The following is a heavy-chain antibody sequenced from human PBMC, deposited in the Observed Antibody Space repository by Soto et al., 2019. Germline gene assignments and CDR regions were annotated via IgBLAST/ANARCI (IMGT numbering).Heavy chain of an antibody. CDR2: ISYGGGAQ. J-gene: IGHJ3*02. CDR1: GFTFSNYG. D-gene: IGHD6-13*01. Sequence: QVQLAESGGGVVQPGRSLRLSCVTSGFTFSNYGMQWVRQAPGKGLEWVAVISYGGGAQYYADSVKGRFTISRDNSKNTLSLEMNSLRAEDTAVYYCVKEKTPRVSHSLDIWGQGIMVTVSS. CDR3: VKEKTPRVSHSLDI. V-gene: IGHV3-30*18.